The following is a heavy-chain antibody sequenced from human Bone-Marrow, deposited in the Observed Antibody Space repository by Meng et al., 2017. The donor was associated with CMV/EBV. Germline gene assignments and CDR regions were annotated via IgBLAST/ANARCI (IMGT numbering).Heavy chain of an antibody. CDR1: GYTFTGYY. CDR3: ARSVGMGSSGWYDD. D-gene: IGHD6-19*01. V-gene: IGHV1-2*02. Sequence: ASVKVSCKASGYTFTGYYMHWVRQAPGQGLEWMGWINPNSGGTNYAQKFQGRVTMTRDTSTSTAYRERCKQRSDDTAVYYCARSVGMGSSGWYDDWGHGTLVTVSS. CDR2: INPNSGGT. J-gene: IGHJ5*01.